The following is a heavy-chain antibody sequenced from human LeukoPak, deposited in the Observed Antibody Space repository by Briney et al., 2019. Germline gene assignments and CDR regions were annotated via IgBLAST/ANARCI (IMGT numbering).Heavy chain of an antibody. V-gene: IGHV7-4-1*02. D-gene: IGHD2-2*01. CDR3: ARSDYCSSTSCHQEHWFDP. CDR2: ININTGNP. J-gene: IGHJ5*02. Sequence: ASVKVSCKASGYTFTSYAMNWVRQAPGQGLEWMGWININTGNPTYAQGFTGRFVFSLDTSVSTAYLQISSLKAEDTAVYYCARSDYCSSTSCHQEHWFDPWGQGTLVTVSS. CDR1: GYTFTSYA.